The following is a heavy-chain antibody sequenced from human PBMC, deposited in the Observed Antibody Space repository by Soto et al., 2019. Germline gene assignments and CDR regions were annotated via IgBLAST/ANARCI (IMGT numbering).Heavy chain of an antibody. CDR1: GGSISGYY. J-gene: IGHJ6*02. CDR2: IYHNGNP. D-gene: IGHD2-21*02. Sequence: PSETLSLTCTVSGGSISGYYCSWICKPPGRGLEWIGHIYHNGNPNYNPTLESRVTISVDTSKNQFSLKLNSVTAADTAVYYCARDLWGYCGTDCYPLDVWGQGTTVTVSS. V-gene: IGHV4-59*01. CDR3: ARDLWGYCGTDCYPLDV.